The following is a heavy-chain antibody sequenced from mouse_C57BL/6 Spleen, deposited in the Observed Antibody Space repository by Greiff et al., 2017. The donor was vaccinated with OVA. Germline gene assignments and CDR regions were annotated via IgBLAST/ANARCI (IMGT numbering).Heavy chain of an antibody. CDR3: AREGDYAWFAY. Sequence: VQLQQSGPGLVQPSQSLSITCTVSGFSLTSYGVHWVRQSPGKGLEWLGVIWSGGSTDYNAAFISRLSISKDNSKSQVFFKMNSLQADATAIYYCAREGDYAWFAYWGQGTLVTVSA. J-gene: IGHJ3*01. V-gene: IGHV2-2*01. CDR1: GFSLTSYG. CDR2: IWSGGST. D-gene: IGHD2-4*01.